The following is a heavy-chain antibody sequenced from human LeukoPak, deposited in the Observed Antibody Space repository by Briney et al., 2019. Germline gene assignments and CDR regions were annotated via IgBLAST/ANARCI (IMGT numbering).Heavy chain of an antibody. Sequence: ASVKVSCKASGYTFTSYGISWVRQAPGQGLEWMGWISAYNGNTNYAQKLQGRVTMTTDTSTSTAYMELRSLRSDDTAVYYCARRSQEEGWSMVRGPPGWFDPWGQGTLVTVSS. J-gene: IGHJ5*02. V-gene: IGHV1-18*01. CDR1: GYTFTSYG. CDR2: ISAYNGNT. CDR3: ARRSQEEGWSMVRGPPGWFDP. D-gene: IGHD3-10*01.